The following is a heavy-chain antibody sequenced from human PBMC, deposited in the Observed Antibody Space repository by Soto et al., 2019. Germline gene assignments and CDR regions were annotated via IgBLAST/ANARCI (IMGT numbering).Heavy chain of an antibody. D-gene: IGHD3-22*01. CDR1: GGTFSSYA. V-gene: IGHV1-69*13. J-gene: IGHJ6*02. Sequence: ASVKVSCKASGGTFSSYAISWVRQAPGQGLEWMGGIIPIFGTANYAQKFQGRVTITADESTSTAYMELSSLRSEDTAVYYCARDTYYYDSSGYYYEGYYYYGMDVWGQGTTVTVSS. CDR3: ARDTYYYDSSGYYYEGYYYYGMDV. CDR2: IIPIFGTA.